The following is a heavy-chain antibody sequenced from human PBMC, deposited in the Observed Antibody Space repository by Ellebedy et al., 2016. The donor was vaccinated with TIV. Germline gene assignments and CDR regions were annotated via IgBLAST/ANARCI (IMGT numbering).Heavy chain of an antibody. V-gene: IGHV4-39*02. Sequence: SETLSLXCTASGVSISSSSYYWGWIRQPPGKGLEWIGNMYYSGSTYYNPSLKSRVTLSVDTSKNHFSLKLSSVTAADTAVYYCATYYYGSGSYYFPYYFDYWGQGTLVTVSS. CDR1: GVSISSSSYY. CDR3: ATYYYGSGSYYFPYYFDY. J-gene: IGHJ4*02. D-gene: IGHD3-10*01. CDR2: MYYSGST.